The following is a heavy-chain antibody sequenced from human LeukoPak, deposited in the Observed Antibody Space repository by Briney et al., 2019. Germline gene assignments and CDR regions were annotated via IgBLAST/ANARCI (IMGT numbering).Heavy chain of an antibody. V-gene: IGHV3-53*01. D-gene: IGHD3-9*01. CDR1: GFTVSSDS. CDR3: ARDRPTLTGYYPFDY. Sequence: TGGTLRLSCTVSGFTVSSDSMSWVRQAPGKGLEWVSFIYSGGSTHYSDSVKGRFTISRDNSKNTLYLQMNSLRAEDTAVYYCARDRPTLTGYYPFDYWGQGTLVTVSS. J-gene: IGHJ4*02. CDR2: IYSGGST.